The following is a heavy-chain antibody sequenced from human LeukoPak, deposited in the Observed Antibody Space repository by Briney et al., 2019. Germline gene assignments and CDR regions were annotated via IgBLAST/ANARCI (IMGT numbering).Heavy chain of an antibody. CDR1: GFTFSGYS. J-gene: IGHJ4*02. Sequence: GGSLRLSCAASGFTFSGYSMSWVRQAPGKGLEWVSYISSSSNTIYYADSVKGRFTISRDSAKNSLYLQMSSLRAEDTAVYYCARVYRYDYYFDYWGQGTLVTVSS. V-gene: IGHV3-48*04. D-gene: IGHD5-12*01. CDR3: ARVYRYDYYFDY. CDR2: ISSSSNTI.